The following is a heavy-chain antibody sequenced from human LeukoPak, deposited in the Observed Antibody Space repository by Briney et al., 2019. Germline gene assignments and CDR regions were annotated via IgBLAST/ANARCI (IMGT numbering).Heavy chain of an antibody. J-gene: IGHJ4*02. CDR3: ARQRYSDY. Sequence: GSLGLSCAASGFTFSRYWMTWVRQAPGKGLEWVANIKEDGSENSYVESVKGRFTISRDNAKNSLYLQLNSLRAEDTAVYFCARQRYSDYWGQGTLVTVSS. D-gene: IGHD1-1*01. V-gene: IGHV3-7*01. CDR2: IKEDGSEN. CDR1: GFTFSRYW.